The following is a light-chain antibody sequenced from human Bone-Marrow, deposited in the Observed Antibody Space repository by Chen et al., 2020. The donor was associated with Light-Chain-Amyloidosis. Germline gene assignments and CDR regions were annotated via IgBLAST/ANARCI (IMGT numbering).Light chain of an antibody. CDR1: SSDVGGDNH. J-gene: IGLJ1*01. CDR2: EVT. CDR3: SSYTITNTLV. Sequence: QSALTQPASVSGSPGQSITISCTGTSSDVGGDNHVSWYQQHPDKAPKLMIYEVTNRPSWVPYRFSGSKSENTASLTIAGLQTEDEADYFCSSYTITNTLVFGSGTRVTVL. V-gene: IGLV2-14*01.